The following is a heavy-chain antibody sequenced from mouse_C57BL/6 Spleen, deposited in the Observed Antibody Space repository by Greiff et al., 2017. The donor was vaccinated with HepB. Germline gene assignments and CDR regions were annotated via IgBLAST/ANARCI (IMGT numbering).Heavy chain of an antibody. CDR2: IWSGGST. J-gene: IGHJ1*03. V-gene: IGHV2-2*01. CDR3: ARMGFRYFDV. Sequence: VQLQQSGPGLVQPSQSLSITCTVSGFSLTSYGVHWVRQSPGKGPEWLGVIWSGGSTDYNAAFISRLSISKDNSKSQVFFKMNSLQADDTAIYYCARMGFRYFDVWGTGTTVTVSS. CDR1: GFSLTSYG.